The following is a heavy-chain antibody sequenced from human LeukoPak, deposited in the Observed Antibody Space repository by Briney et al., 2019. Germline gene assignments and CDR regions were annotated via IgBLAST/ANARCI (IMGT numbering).Heavy chain of an antibody. CDR2: INHSGST. V-gene: IGHV4-34*01. CDR3: ASLSADSSGYYKNNWFDP. CDR1: GGSCSGYY. D-gene: IGHD3-22*01. J-gene: IGHJ5*02. Sequence: PSETLSLTCAVYGGSCSGYYWSWIRQSPGKGLEWIGEINHSGSTNYNPSLKSRVTISVDTSKNQFSLKLSSVTAADTAVYYCASLSADSSGYYKNNWFDPWGQGTLVTVSS.